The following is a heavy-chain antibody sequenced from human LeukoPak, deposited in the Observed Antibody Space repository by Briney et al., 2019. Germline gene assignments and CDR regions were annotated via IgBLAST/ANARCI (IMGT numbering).Heavy chain of an antibody. CDR2: INPNSGGT. D-gene: IGHD3-10*01. J-gene: IGHJ6*02. V-gene: IGHV1-2*02. CDR3: ARAGAFGDVWFGEFHYYYGMDV. Sequence: GASVKVSCKASGYTFTGYYMHWVRQAPGQGLEWMGWINPNSGGTNYAQKFQGRVTMTRDTSISTAYMELSRLRSDDTAVYYCARAGAFGDVWFGEFHYYYGMDVWGQGTTVTVSS. CDR1: GYTFTGYY.